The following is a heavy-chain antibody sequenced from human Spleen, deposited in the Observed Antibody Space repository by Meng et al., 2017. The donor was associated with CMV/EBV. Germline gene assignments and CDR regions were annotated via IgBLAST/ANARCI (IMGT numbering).Heavy chain of an antibody. J-gene: IGHJ4*02. CDR2: INPYNGNT. Sequence: SGNVSCKASGYTFTSYGISWVRQAPGQGLEWMGWINPYNGNTNYVQNLQGRVTMTTDTSTSTAYMELRSLRSDDTAVYYCARGHPQGYWGQGTLVTVSS. V-gene: IGHV1-18*01. CDR1: GYTFTSYG. CDR3: ARGHPQGY.